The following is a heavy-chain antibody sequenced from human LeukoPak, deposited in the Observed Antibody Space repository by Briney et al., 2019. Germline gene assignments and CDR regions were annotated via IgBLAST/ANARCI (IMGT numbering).Heavy chain of an antibody. V-gene: IGHV3-30*04. CDR3: ASHSSSWPDDY. CDR1: GFTFSSYA. Sequence: GGSLRLSCAAPGFTFSSYAMHWVRQAPGKGPEWVAVISYDGSNKYYADSVKGRFTISRDNSKNTLYLQMNSLRAEDTAVYYCASHSSSWPDDYWGQGTLVTVSS. D-gene: IGHD6-13*01. CDR2: ISYDGSNK. J-gene: IGHJ4*02.